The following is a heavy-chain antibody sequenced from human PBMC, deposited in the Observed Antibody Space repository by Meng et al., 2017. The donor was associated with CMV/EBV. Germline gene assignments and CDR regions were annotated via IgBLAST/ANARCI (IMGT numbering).Heavy chain of an antibody. CDR3: ARARYDFWSGYYLFDY. Sequence: SETLSLTCTVPGGSISSYYWSWIRQLPGKGLGWIGYIYYSGSTNYNPSLKSRVTISVDTSKNQFSLKLSSVTAADTAVYYCARARYDFWSGYYLFDYWGQGTLVTVSS. J-gene: IGHJ4*02. CDR2: IYYSGST. V-gene: IGHV4-59*01. D-gene: IGHD3-3*01. CDR1: GGSISSYY.